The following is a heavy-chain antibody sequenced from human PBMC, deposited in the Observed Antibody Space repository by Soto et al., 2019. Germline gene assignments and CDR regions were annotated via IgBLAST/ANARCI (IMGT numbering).Heavy chain of an antibody. Sequence: EVQLLESGGDLVQPGGSLRLSCAASGFKVGAFAVNWVRQAPGKGLEWVSGISVSDAFIYYADSVRGRFSISRDAAENILYLQMNSLRVDDTALYYCTRETVAGITGLDYWGPGTLVTVSS. J-gene: IGHJ4*02. V-gene: IGHV3-23*01. CDR2: ISVSDAFI. CDR3: TRETVAGITGLDY. CDR1: GFKVGAFA. D-gene: IGHD1-20*01.